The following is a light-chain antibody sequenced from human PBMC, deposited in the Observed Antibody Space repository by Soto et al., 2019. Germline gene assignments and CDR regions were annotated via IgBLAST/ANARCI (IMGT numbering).Light chain of an antibody. CDR2: DAS. CDR3: QQYDTYPWT. J-gene: IGKJ1*01. V-gene: IGKV1-5*01. Sequence: DIQMTQSPTTLSASVGDRVIITCRASQRMSAWLAWYQQKPGKAPKLPIYDASSLENGVPSRFSGSGSGTEFTLTISSLQPDDFATYYCQQYDTYPWTFGQGTKVDIK. CDR1: QRMSAW.